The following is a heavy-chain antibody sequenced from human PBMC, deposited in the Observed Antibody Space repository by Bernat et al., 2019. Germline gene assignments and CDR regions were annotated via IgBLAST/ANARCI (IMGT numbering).Heavy chain of an antibody. D-gene: IGHD2-2*01. CDR2: INHSGSA. J-gene: IGHJ4*02. V-gene: IGHV4-34*01. CDR1: GGSFSGYY. Sequence: QVQLQQWGAGLLKPSETLSLTCAVYGGSFSGYYWTWVRQPPGKGLEWIGEINHSGSATYTPSLMSRVTISVDPSKNQFSLELRSVTAADTAVYYCARGGYQLPQGYFDFWGQATLVTVSS. CDR3: ARGGYQLPQGYFDF.